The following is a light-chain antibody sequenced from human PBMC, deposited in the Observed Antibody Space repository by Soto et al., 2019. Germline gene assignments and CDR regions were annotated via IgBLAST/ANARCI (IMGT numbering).Light chain of an antibody. J-gene: IGKJ3*01. CDR1: QSVSSN. CDR2: DAS. CDR3: QKYKGAPPFT. V-gene: IGKV3-15*01. Sequence: ERALTQSPVTLSVSPGERATLSCRASQSVSSNLAWYQQKPGQAPRLLIYDASSRATGVPARFSGSGSGTEFTLTISSLQSEDFATYYCQKYKGAPPFTFGPGTKVDIK.